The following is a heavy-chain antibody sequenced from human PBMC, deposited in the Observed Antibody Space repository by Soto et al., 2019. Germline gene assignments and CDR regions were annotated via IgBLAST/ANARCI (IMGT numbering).Heavy chain of an antibody. CDR3: ATFTVTTPLGY. Sequence: ASVKVSCKASGYTFTSYAMHWVRQAPGQRLEWMGWISAYNGNTNYAQKLQGRVTMTTDTSTSTAYMELRSLRSDDTAVYYCATFTVTTPLGYWGQGTLVTVSS. CDR1: GYTFTSYA. J-gene: IGHJ4*02. D-gene: IGHD4-17*01. V-gene: IGHV1-18*01. CDR2: ISAYNGNT.